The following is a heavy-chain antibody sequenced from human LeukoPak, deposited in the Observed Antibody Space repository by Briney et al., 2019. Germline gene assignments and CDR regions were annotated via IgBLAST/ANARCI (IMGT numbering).Heavy chain of an antibody. CDR3: AKVPPIVVVITHYFDY. D-gene: IGHD3-22*01. CDR2: ISGRGGST. Sequence: GGSLRLSCAASGFTFSSYAMSWVRQAPGKGLEWVSAISGRGGSTYYADSVKGRFTISRDNSKNTLYLQMNSLRAEDTAVYYCAKVPPIVVVITHYFDYWGQGTLVTVSS. J-gene: IGHJ4*02. CDR1: GFTFSSYA. V-gene: IGHV3-23*01.